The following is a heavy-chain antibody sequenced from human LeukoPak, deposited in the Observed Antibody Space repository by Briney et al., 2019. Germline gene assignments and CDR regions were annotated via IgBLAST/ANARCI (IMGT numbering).Heavy chain of an antibody. CDR1: GYTFTSYG. J-gene: IGHJ4*02. CDR3: ARDPRIAVAGTQDY. D-gene: IGHD6-19*01. CDR2: ISAYNGNT. V-gene: IGHV1-18*01. Sequence: GASVKVSCKASGYTFTSYGISWVRQAPGQGLEWMGWISAYNGNTNYAQKLQGRVTMTTDTSTSTAYMELRSLRSDDTAVYYCARDPRIAVAGTQDYWGQGTLVTVSS.